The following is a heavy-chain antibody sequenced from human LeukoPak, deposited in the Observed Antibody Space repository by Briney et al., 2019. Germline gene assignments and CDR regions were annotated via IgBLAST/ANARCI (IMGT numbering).Heavy chain of an antibody. Sequence: GGSLRLSCAASGFTFSSYAMSWVRQAPGKGLEWVSAISGSGGSTYYADSVKGRFTISRDNSKNTLYLQMDSLRAEDTAVYYCAKDSRAAAGIRAVYYFDYWGQGTLVTVSS. CDR2: ISGSGGST. V-gene: IGHV3-23*01. CDR3: AKDSRAAAGIRAVYYFDY. J-gene: IGHJ4*02. D-gene: IGHD6-13*01. CDR1: GFTFSSYA.